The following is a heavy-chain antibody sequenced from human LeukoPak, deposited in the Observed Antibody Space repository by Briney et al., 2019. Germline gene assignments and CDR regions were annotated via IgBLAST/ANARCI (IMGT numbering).Heavy chain of an antibody. D-gene: IGHD6-6*01. CDR3: AKRPSSIAARPGFDY. CDR1: GFTFSSYA. V-gene: IGHV3-23*01. J-gene: IGHJ4*02. Sequence: GGSLRLSCAASGFTFSSYAMNWVRQAPGKGLEWVSAISGSGGSTYYADSVKGRFTISRDNSQNTLYLQMNSLRAEDTAVYYCAKRPSSIAARPGFDYWGQGTLVTVSS. CDR2: ISGSGGST.